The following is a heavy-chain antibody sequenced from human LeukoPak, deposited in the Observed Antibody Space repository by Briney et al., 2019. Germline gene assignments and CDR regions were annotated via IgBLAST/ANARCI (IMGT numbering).Heavy chain of an antibody. J-gene: IGHJ5*02. V-gene: IGHV5-51*01. D-gene: IGHD6-19*01. CDR1: GYSFTSYW. CDR3: ARGLIAVADPNNWFDP. Sequence: GESLKISSKGSGYSFTSYWIGWVRQMPGKGLEWMRIIYPGDSDTRYSPSFQGQVTISADKSISTAYLQWSSLKASDTAMYYCARGLIAVADPNNWFDPWGQGTLVTVSS. CDR2: IYPGDSDT.